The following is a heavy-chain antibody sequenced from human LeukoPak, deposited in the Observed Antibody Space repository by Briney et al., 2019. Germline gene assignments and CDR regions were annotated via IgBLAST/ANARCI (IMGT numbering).Heavy chain of an antibody. V-gene: IGHV3-53*01. D-gene: IGHD6-13*01. CDR3: ARSPGQQLVLSLFDY. CDR2: IYSGGST. Sequence: PGGSLRLSCAASGFTVSSNYMSWVRQAPGKGLEWVSVIYSGGSTYYADSVKGRFTISRDNSTNKLYLQMNSLRAEDTAVYYCARSPGQQLVLSLFDYWGQGTLVTVSS. CDR1: GFTVSSNY. J-gene: IGHJ4*02.